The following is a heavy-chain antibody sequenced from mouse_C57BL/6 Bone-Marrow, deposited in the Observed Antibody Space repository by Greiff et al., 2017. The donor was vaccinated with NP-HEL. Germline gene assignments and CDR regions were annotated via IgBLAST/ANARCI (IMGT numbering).Heavy chain of an antibody. Sequence: QVQLQQSGAELARPGASVKMSCKASGYTFTSYTMHWVKQRPGQGLEWIGYINPSSGYTKYNQKFKDKATLTADKSSSTAYMQLSSLASEDSAVYYCARGGYYGSSYVRYYFDYWGQGTTLTVSS. V-gene: IGHV1-4*01. D-gene: IGHD1-1*01. J-gene: IGHJ2*01. CDR1: GYTFTSYT. CDR3: ARGGYYGSSYVRYYFDY. CDR2: INPSSGYT.